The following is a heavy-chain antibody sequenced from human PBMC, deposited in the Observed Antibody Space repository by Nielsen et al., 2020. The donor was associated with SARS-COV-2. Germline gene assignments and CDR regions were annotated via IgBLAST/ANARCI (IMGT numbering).Heavy chain of an antibody. CDR2: ISWNSGSL. CDR1: GFTYDDYA. CDR3: ASGEGY. Sequence: SLKISCAASGFTYDDYAMHWVRQAPGKGLEWVSGISWNSGSLGYADSVKGRFTISRDNAKNSLYLQMNSLRAEDTALYYCASGEGYWGQGTLVTVSS. J-gene: IGHJ4*02. V-gene: IGHV3-9*01. D-gene: IGHD3-10*01.